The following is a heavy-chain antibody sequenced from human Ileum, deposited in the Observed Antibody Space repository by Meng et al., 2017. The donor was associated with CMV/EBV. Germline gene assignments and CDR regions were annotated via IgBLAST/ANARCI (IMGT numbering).Heavy chain of an antibody. CDR3: TSKGATLDGRDAFDI. J-gene: IGHJ3*02. V-gene: IGHV3-21*01. D-gene: IGHD2-2*03. CDR1: GFTFSKYN. Sequence: GESLKIPCVASGFTFSKYNMNWVRQAPGKGLEWVASITYGSTYIHYAESVTGRFTISRDNAWNSLYLQMNSLRAEDTAVYYCTSKGATLDGRDAFDIWGQGTMVTVSS. CDR2: ITYGSTYI.